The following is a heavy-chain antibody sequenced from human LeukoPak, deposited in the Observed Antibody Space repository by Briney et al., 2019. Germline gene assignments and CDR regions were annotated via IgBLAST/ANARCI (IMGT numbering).Heavy chain of an antibody. CDR2: IIPIFGTA. Sequence: SVKVSCKASGYTFTGYYMHWVRQAPGQGLEWMGGIIPIFGTANYAQKFQGRVTITADESTSTAYMELSSLRSEDTAVYYCARDQRSGSYYFDYWGQGTLVTVSS. CDR1: GYTFTGYY. J-gene: IGHJ4*02. CDR3: ARDQRSGSYYFDY. V-gene: IGHV1-69*13. D-gene: IGHD1-26*01.